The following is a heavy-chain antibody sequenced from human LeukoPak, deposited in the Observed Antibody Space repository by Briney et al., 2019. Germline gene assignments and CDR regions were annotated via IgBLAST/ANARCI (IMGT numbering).Heavy chain of an antibody. D-gene: IGHD2/OR15-2a*01. J-gene: IGHJ4*02. CDR2: IKSNADGGTP. CDR1: GFSFMNAW. CDR3: TTFYHEYSPY. V-gene: IGHV3-15*01. Sequence: GGSLRLSCAASGFSFMNAWMIWVRQAPGKGLEWVGRIKSNADGGTPDYAASARGRFTISRDDSKNTLYLQMNSLKTEDTAVYYCTTFYHEYSPYWGRGTLVTVSS.